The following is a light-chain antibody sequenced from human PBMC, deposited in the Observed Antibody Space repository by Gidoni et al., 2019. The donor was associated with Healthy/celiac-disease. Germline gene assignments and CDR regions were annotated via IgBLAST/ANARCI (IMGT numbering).Light chain of an antibody. J-gene: IGKJ4*01. Sequence: DIVMTQSPDSLAVSLCERATINCKSSQSVLYSSNNKNYLAWYQQKPGQPPKLLIYWASTRESGVPDRFSGSGSGTDFTLTISSLQAEDEAVYYCQQYYSTLALTFGGGTKVEIK. CDR1: QSVLYSSNNKNY. CDR3: QQYYSTLALT. CDR2: WAS. V-gene: IGKV4-1*01.